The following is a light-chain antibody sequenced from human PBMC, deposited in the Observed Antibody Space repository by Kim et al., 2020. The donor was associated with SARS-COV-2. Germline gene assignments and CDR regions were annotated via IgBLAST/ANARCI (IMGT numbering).Light chain of an antibody. CDR3: QQYNKWWT. CDR1: QSISSD. V-gene: IGKV3-15*01. Sequence: EIVMTQSPATLSVSPGERATLSCRASQSISSDLAWYQQKPGQAPRLLISDASTRAAGTPARFSASGSGTEFALTISSLQSEDFAVYYCQQYNKWWTFGQVTKVDLK. CDR2: DAS. J-gene: IGKJ1*01.